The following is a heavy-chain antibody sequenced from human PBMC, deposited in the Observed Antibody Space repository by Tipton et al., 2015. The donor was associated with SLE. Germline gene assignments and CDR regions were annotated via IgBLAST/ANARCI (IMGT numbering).Heavy chain of an antibody. CDR2: INHSGGT. V-gene: IGHV4-34*01. Sequence: TLSLTSAVYGGSFSGYYWSWIRQPPGKGLEWIGEINHSGGTNYNPSLKSRVAISVDTSKNQFSLKLSSVTAADTAVYYCARAPGLDRDYYYYYYMDVWGKGTTVTVSS. D-gene: IGHD3/OR15-3a*01. J-gene: IGHJ6*03. CDR3: ARAPGLDRDYYYYYYMDV. CDR1: GGSFSGYY.